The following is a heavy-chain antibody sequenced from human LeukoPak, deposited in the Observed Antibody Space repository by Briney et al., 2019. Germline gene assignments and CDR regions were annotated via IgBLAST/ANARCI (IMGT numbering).Heavy chain of an antibody. CDR3: AKRHYYDSSGYSNFDY. D-gene: IGHD3-22*01. CDR1: GFTFSRYA. Sequence: GGSLRLSCAASGFTFSRYAMSWVRQAPGKGLEWVPVITGSGGGTYYADSVKGRFTISRDNSENTLYLQMNSLRAEDTAVYYCAKRHYYDSSGYSNFDYWGQGTLVTASS. V-gene: IGHV3-23*01. J-gene: IGHJ4*02. CDR2: ITGSGGGT.